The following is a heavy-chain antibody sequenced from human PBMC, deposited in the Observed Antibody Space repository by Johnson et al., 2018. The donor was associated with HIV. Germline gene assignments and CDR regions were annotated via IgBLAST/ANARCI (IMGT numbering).Heavy chain of an antibody. CDR2: IYSGGST. J-gene: IGHJ3*02. CDR1: GFTVSSNY. D-gene: IGHD1-26*01. CDR3: ARDKGGIVGYDAFDI. Sequence: EVQLVESGGGLVQPGGSLRLSCAASGFTVSSNYMSWVRQAPGKGLEWVSVIYSGGSTYYADSVKGRFTISRDNSKNTLYLQMNSLRAEDTAVYYCARDKGGIVGYDAFDIWGQGTMVTVSS. V-gene: IGHV3-66*02.